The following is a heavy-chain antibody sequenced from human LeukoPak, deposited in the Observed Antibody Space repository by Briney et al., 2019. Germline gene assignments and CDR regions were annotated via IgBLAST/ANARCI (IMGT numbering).Heavy chain of an antibody. V-gene: IGHV4-4*07. CDR1: GGSISGYY. CDR3: ARDGITGTTDGMDV. Sequence: PSETLSLTCTVSGGSISGYYWSWIRQPAGKGLEWIGRIYTSGSTNYNPSLKSRVTMSVDTFKNQFSLKLSSVTAADTAVYYCARDGITGTTDGMDVWGQGTTVTVSS. CDR2: IYTSGST. J-gene: IGHJ6*02. D-gene: IGHD1-7*01.